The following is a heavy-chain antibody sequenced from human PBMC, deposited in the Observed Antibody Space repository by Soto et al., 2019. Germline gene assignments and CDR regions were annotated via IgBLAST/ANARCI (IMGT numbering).Heavy chain of an antibody. V-gene: IGHV3-30-3*01. J-gene: IGHJ6*02. Sequence: GGSLRLSCAASGFTFSSYAMHWVRQAPGKGLEWVAVISYDGSNKYYADSVKGRFTISRDNSKNTPYLQMNSLRAEDTAVYYCASGVGGSGWYWDYYYYYGMDVWGQGTTVTVSS. D-gene: IGHD6-19*01. CDR2: ISYDGSNK. CDR1: GFTFSSYA. CDR3: ASGVGGSGWYWDYYYYYGMDV.